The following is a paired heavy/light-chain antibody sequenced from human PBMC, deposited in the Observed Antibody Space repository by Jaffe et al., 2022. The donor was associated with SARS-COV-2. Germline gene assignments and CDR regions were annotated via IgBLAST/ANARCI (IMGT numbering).Light chain of an antibody. Sequence: QSALTQPASVSGSPGQSITISCTGTSTDVGGDNYVSWYQQHPGKAPKLMIYDVINRPSGVSNRFSGSKSDNTASLTISGLQPEDEADYYCSSYTTSSPYVFGTGTQVTVL. J-gene: IGLJ1*01. V-gene: IGLV2-14*01. CDR2: DVI. CDR3: SSYTTSSPYV. CDR1: STDVGGDNY.
Heavy chain of an antibody. D-gene: IGHD3-16*01. CDR3: ARLPPGRYYGMDV. J-gene: IGHJ6*02. CDR2: IYYSGST. V-gene: IGHV4-39*01. Sequence: QLQLRESGPGLVKPSETLSLTCTVSGYSISSSSYYWGWIRQPPGKGLEWIGSIYYSGSTYHKSSLKSRVTMSVDTSKNQFSLKLSSVTAADTAVYYCARLPPGRYYGMDVWGQGTTVTVSS. CDR1: GYSISSSSYY.